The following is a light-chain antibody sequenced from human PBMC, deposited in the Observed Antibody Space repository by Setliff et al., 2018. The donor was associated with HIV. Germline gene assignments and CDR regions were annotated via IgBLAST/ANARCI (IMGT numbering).Light chain of an antibody. CDR1: SSDVGAYNY. Sequence: ALTQPPSVSGSLGQSVTFSCTGSSSDVGAYNYVSWYQQHPGKAPKLMIYDVTKRPSGVPDRFSGSKSGNTASLTISGLQTEDEGDYYCCSYAGSSTFVFGTGTKVTVL. J-gene: IGLJ1*01. CDR3: CSYAGSSTFV. V-gene: IGLV2-11*01. CDR2: DVT.